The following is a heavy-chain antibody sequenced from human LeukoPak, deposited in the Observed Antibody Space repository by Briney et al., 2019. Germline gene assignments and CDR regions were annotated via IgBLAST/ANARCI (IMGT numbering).Heavy chain of an antibody. D-gene: IGHD3-10*01. J-gene: IGHJ4*02. V-gene: IGHV3-21*03. CDR2: ISSSSSYI. CDR1: VFTFHSYA. CDR3: ASVDYYGSGNYYNDVDY. Sequence: GGSLRLSCAGYVFTFHSYAMSWVRQAPGRGLEWVSSISSSSSYINYADSVKGRLTISRDNAMNSLYLQTNRLRAKDTAVYYFASVDYYGSGNYYNDVDYWGQGTLVSVSS.